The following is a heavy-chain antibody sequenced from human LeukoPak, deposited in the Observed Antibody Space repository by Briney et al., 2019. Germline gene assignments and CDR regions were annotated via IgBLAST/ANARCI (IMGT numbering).Heavy chain of an antibody. D-gene: IGHD5-18*01. CDR2: IYYSGNT. V-gene: IGHV4-39*07. J-gene: IGHJ2*01. CDR1: GGSISSSSYY. CDR3: ARDRDTAMVTSDWYFDL. Sequence: SETLSLTCTVSGGSISSSSYYWGWIRQPPGTGLEWIGSIYYSGNTYYNPSLKSRVTISVDTSKNQFSLKLSSVTAADTAVYYCARDRDTAMVTSDWYFDLWGRGTLVTVSS.